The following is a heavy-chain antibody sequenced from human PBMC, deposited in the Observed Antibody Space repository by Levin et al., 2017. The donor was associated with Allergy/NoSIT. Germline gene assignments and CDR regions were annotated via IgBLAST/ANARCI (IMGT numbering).Heavy chain of an antibody. CDR1: GYTFTGYY. D-gene: IGHD2-15*01. V-gene: IGHV1-2*02. CDR3: ARWSGSAGSGHDY. Sequence: ASVKVSCKASGYTFTGYYMHWVRQAPGQGLEWMGWINPNSGGTNYAQKFQGRVTMTRDTSISTAYMELSRLRSDDTAVYYCARWSGSAGSGHDYWGQGTLVTVSS. J-gene: IGHJ4*02. CDR2: INPNSGGT.